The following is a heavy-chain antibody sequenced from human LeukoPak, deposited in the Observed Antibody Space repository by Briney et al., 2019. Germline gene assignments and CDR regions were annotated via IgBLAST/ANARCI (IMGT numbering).Heavy chain of an antibody. CDR2: IKQDGSKK. Sequence: GGSLRLSCVASGFPFSSYWMTWVRQAPGKGLEWVANIKQDGSKKSYVDSVKGRFTISRDDAKNSLYLQMNSLRAEDTAIYYCTRVGYIDEGIDYWGQGTLVTVSS. D-gene: IGHD5-24*01. V-gene: IGHV3-7*04. J-gene: IGHJ4*02. CDR1: GFPFSSYW. CDR3: TRVGYIDEGIDY.